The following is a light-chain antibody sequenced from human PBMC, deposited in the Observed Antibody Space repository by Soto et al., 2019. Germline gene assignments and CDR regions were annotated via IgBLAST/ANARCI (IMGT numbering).Light chain of an antibody. CDR2: SDN. V-gene: IGLV1-40*01. CDR3: QSYDNNSDYV. Sequence: ALTQPPSVSGAPGQRVTISCTGSSSNIGAGYVVHWYQQLPGAAPKLLIFSDNNRPSGVPDRFSGSKSGTSASLAITGLRAEDEADYYCQSYDNNSDYVFGTGTKVTVL. CDR1: SSNIGAGYV. J-gene: IGLJ1*01.